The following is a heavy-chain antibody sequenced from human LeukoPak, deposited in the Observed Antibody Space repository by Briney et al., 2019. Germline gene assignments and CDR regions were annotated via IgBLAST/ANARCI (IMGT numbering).Heavy chain of an antibody. Sequence: PGGSLRLSCAAPGVTFSSYLMHWVRHAPGKGLGWVSRIKSDGSTNYADSVKGRFTISRDNAKNTVSLQMNSLRAEDTGVYYCASAPSEIGGYYPEYFRHWGQGTLVTVSS. CDR1: GVTFSSYL. J-gene: IGHJ1*01. D-gene: IGHD3-22*01. CDR3: ASAPSEIGGYYPEYFRH. V-gene: IGHV3-74*01. CDR2: IKSDGST.